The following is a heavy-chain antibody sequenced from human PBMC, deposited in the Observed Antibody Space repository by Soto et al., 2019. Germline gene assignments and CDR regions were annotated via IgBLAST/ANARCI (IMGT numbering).Heavy chain of an antibody. CDR1: GDSVSSNSAV. CDR3: ARGEQYSGRIFDY. Sequence: PSQTLSLPCAITGDSVSSNSAVWSCGIHSPSRGLEWLGRTYYRSKWYYEYAVSVRGRITINPDTSKNQYSLQLNSVTPEDTAVYFCARGEQYSGRIFDYWGQGTLVTVSS. D-gene: IGHD1-26*01. CDR2: TYYRSKWYY. J-gene: IGHJ4*01. V-gene: IGHV6-1*01.